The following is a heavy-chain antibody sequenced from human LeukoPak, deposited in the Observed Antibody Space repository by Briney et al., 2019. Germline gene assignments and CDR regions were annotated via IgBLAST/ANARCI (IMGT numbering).Heavy chain of an antibody. CDR3: VNRYDY. V-gene: IGHV3-11*01. CDR2: ISGSGRSI. Sequence: GGSLRPSCAASGFTVSSNYMGWVRQAPGKGLEWVSYISGSGRSINYADSVKDRFTISRDNARNSLFLQMNGLRADDTAVYYCVNRYDYWGQGTLVTVSS. CDR1: GFTVSSNY. J-gene: IGHJ4*02.